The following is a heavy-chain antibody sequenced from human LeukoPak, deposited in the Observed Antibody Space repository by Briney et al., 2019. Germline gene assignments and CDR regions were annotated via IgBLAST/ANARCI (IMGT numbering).Heavy chain of an antibody. CDR1: SGSISSISYY. CDR2: IYYSGST. Sequence: PSETLSLTSTVSSGSISSISYYWGWIRQPPGTGLEWIGSIYYSGSTYYNPSRKSRVTISVDTSKNQVSLKLSSVTAADTAVYYCARHHRIAAAGTLDYWGQGTLVTVSS. D-gene: IGHD6-13*01. CDR3: ARHHRIAAAGTLDY. J-gene: IGHJ4*02. V-gene: IGHV4-39*01.